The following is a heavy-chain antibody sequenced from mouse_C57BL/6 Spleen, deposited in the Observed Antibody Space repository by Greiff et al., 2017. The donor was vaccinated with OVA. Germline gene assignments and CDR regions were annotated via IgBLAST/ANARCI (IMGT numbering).Heavy chain of an antibody. CDR2: IHPNSGST. V-gene: IGHV1-64*01. Sequence: VQLQQPGAELVKPGASVKLSCKASGYTFTSYWMHWVKQRPGQGLEWIGMIHPNSGSTNYNEKFKSKATLTVDKSSSTAYMQLSSLTSEDSAVYDCARPHYYGSSYPFGYWGQGTLVTVSA. D-gene: IGHD1-1*01. CDR3: ARPHYYGSSYPFGY. J-gene: IGHJ3*01. CDR1: GYTFTSYW.